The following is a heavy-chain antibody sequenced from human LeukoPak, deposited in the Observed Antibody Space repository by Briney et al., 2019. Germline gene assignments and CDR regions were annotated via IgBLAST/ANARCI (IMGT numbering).Heavy chain of an antibody. D-gene: IGHD2-2*01. CDR2: ISGSGGST. V-gene: IGHV3-23*01. CDR3: ARGYCSSTSCSPYYYYMDV. CDR1: GFTFSSYA. J-gene: IGHJ6*03. Sequence: GGSLRLSCSASGFTFSSYAMSWVRQAPGKGLEWVSAISGSGGSTYYADSVKGRFTISRDNSKNTLYLQVNSLRAEDTAVYYCARGYCSSTSCSPYYYYMDVWGKGTTVTVSS.